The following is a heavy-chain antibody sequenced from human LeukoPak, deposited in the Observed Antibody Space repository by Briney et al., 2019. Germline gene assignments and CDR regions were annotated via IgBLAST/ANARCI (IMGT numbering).Heavy chain of an antibody. CDR3: ARHSGSYYDYYYYYMDV. Sequence: GESLKISWKGSGYSVTSYWIGWVRQMPGKGLEWMGIIYPGDSDTRYIPSFQGQVTISADKSISTAYLQWSSLKASDTAMYYCARHSGSYYDYYYYYMDVWGKGTTVTVSS. V-gene: IGHV5-51*01. CDR2: IYPGDSDT. J-gene: IGHJ6*03. CDR1: GYSVTSYW. D-gene: IGHD1-26*01.